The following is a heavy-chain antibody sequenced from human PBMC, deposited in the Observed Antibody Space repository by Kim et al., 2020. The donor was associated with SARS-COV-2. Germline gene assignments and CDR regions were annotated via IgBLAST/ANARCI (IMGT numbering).Heavy chain of an antibody. V-gene: IGHV1-18*01. CDR3: ARADQPYCSGGSCYGGWFDP. Sequence: ASVKVSCKASGYTFTSYGISRVRQAPGQGLEWMGWISAYNGNTNYAQKLQGRVTMTTDTSTSTAYMELRSLRSDDTAVYYCARADQPYCSGGSCYGGWFDPWGQGTLVTVSS. J-gene: IGHJ5*02. CDR2: ISAYNGNT. CDR1: GYTFTSYG. D-gene: IGHD2-15*01.